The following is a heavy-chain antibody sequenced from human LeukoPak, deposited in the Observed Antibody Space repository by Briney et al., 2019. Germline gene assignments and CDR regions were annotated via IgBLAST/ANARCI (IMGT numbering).Heavy chain of an antibody. CDR2: LNPNSGGT. Sequence: GASVKVSCKXSGYTFTAYYIHWVRQAPGQGLEWMGRLNPNSGGTNYAQKFQGRVTMTRDTSISTAYMEVSRLTSDDTAVYYCTRDDYYDSSTEDYWGQGTLVTVSS. D-gene: IGHD3-22*01. V-gene: IGHV1-2*06. CDR3: TRDDYYDSSTEDY. CDR1: GYTFTAYY. J-gene: IGHJ4*02.